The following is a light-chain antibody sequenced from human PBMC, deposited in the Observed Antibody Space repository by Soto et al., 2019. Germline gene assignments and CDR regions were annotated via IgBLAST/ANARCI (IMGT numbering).Light chain of an antibody. V-gene: IGLV2-14*03. J-gene: IGLJ1*01. CDR3: SSYTNSIFV. CDR2: DVS. CDR1: ISDVGGYNY. Sequence: QSALTQPASVSGSPGQSITISCAGTISDVGGYNYVSWYQQHPGKAPKLIIYDVSDRPSGVSNRFSGSRSGNTASLTISGLQAEDEAEYYCSSYTNSIFVFVTGTKVTVL.